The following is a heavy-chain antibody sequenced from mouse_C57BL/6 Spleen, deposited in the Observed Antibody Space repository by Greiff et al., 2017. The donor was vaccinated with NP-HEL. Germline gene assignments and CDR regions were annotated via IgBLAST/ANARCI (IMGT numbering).Heavy chain of an antibody. J-gene: IGHJ3*01. V-gene: IGHV14-4*01. CDR3: IAAPWFAY. CDR1: GFNIKDDY. CDR2: IDPENGDT. Sequence: DVQLQESGAELVRPGASVKLSCTASGFNIKDDYMHWVKQRPEQGLEWIGWIDPENGDTEYASKFQGKATITADTSSNTAYLQLSSLTSEDTAVYYCIAAPWFAYWGQGTLVTVSA.